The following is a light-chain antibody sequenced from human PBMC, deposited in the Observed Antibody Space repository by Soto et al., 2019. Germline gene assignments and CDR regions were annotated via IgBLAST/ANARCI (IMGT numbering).Light chain of an antibody. CDR2: DAS. J-gene: IGKJ5*01. Sequence: EIVLTQSPGTLSLSPGERATLSCRASQSVSSYLAWYQQKPGQAPRLLIYDASNRATGIPARFSGSGSGTDFTLTISSLEPEDFAVYYCQQRSNWQVTFGQGTRLAIK. CDR3: QQRSNWQVT. CDR1: QSVSSY. V-gene: IGKV3-11*01.